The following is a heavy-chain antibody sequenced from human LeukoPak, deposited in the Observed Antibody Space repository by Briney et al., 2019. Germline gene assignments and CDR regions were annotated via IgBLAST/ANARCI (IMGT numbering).Heavy chain of an antibody. D-gene: IGHD2-15*01. V-gene: IGHV3-30*04. CDR2: ISYDGTSK. CDR3: ARYRGFCSGGSCYSAYFDY. J-gene: IGHJ4*02. Sequence: PGGSLRLSCAASGFTFNSYAIYWVRQAPGKGLEWVAVISYDGTSKYYADSVKGRFTISRDNSKNTLYLQMNSLRTEDTAVYYCARYRGFCSGGSCYSAYFDYWGQGTLVTVSS. CDR1: GFTFNSYA.